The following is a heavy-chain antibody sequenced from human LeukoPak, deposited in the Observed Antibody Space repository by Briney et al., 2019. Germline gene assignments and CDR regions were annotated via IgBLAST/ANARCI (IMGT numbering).Heavy chain of an antibody. Sequence: ASVKVSCKASGYTFTSYGISWVRQAPGQGLEWMGWISAYNGNTNYAQKLQGRVTITRNTSISTAYMELSSLRSEDTAVYYCARGPIIAAAGTFYYYYYMDVWGKGTTVTVSS. CDR3: ARGPIIAAAGTFYYYYYMDV. D-gene: IGHD6-13*01. V-gene: IGHV1-18*01. CDR2: ISAYNGNT. CDR1: GYTFTSYG. J-gene: IGHJ6*03.